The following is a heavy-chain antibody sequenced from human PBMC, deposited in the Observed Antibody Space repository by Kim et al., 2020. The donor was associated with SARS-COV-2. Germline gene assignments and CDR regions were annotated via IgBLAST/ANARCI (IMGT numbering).Heavy chain of an antibody. D-gene: IGHD3-3*01. CDR1: GYTFTDYY. Sequence: ASVKVSCKASGYTFTDYYIHWVRQAPGQGLDWMGWINPYSGDTNYAQKFQGRVTMTRDTSISTPYVELTSLRSDDTAVYYCARSAHFWSGHYLDLWGQGTLITVSP. J-gene: IGHJ5*02. V-gene: IGHV1-2*02. CDR2: INPYSGDT. CDR3: ARSAHFWSGHYLDL.